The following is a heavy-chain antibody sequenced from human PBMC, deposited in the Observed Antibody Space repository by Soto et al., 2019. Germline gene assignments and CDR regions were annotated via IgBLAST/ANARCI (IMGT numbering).Heavy chain of an antibody. CDR2: MNPNSGNT. D-gene: IGHD3-16*01. V-gene: IGHV1-8*01. J-gene: IGHJ6*02. Sequence: ASVKVSCKASGYTFTSYDINWVRQATGQGLEWMGWMNPNSGNTGYAQKFQGRVTMTRNTSISTAYMELSSLRSEDTAVYYCAISYDYYYYYGMDVWGQGTTVTVSS. CDR3: AISYDYYYYYGMDV. CDR1: GYTFTSYD.